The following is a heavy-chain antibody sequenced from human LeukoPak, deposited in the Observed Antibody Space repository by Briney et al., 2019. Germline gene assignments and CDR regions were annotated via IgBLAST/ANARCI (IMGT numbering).Heavy chain of an antibody. V-gene: IGHV3-23*01. Sequence: AGGSLRLSCAASGFTFSSYAVSWVRQAPGKGLEWVSAISGSGGSTYYADSVKGRFTISRDNAKNSLYLQMNSLRAEDTAVYYCARDHTAMVIAFDIWGQGTMVTVSS. CDR3: ARDHTAMVIAFDI. D-gene: IGHD5-18*01. CDR1: GFTFSSYA. CDR2: ISGSGGST. J-gene: IGHJ3*02.